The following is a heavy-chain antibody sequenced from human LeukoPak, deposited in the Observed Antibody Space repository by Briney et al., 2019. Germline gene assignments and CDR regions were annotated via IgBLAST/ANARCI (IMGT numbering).Heavy chain of an antibody. CDR1: GGSFSGYY. D-gene: IGHD3-10*01. CDR3: ARLGVLLWFGELGPPNYYMDV. J-gene: IGHJ6*03. Sequence: SETLSLTCAVYGGSFSGYYWSWIRQPPGKGLEWIGEINHSGSTNYNPSLKSRVTISVDTSKNQFSLKLSSVTAADTAVYYCARLGVLLWFGELGPPNYYMDVWGKGTTVTISS. CDR2: INHSGST. V-gene: IGHV4-34*01.